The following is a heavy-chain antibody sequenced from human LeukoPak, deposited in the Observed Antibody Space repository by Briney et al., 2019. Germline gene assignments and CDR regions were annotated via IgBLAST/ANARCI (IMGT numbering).Heavy chain of an antibody. CDR1: GFTFSSYA. Sequence: GGSLRLSCAASGFTFSSYAMSWVRQAPGKGLEWVAVIWYDGSNKYYADSVKGRFTISRDNSKNTLYLQMNSLRAEDTAVYYCARDRWELPVDYWGQGTLVTVSS. D-gene: IGHD1-26*01. CDR2: IWYDGSNK. J-gene: IGHJ4*02. V-gene: IGHV3-33*08. CDR3: ARDRWELPVDY.